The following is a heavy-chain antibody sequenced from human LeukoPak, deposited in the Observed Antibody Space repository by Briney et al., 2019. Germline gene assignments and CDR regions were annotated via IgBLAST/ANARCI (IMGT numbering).Heavy chain of an antibody. CDR1: GFTFSSYS. CDR3: ARDLSAVAGHYYYGMDV. Sequence: PGGSLRLSCAASGFTFSSYSMNWVRQAPGKGLEWVSSISSSSSYIYYADSVKGRFTISRDNAKNSLYLQMNSLRAEDTAVYYCARDLSAVAGHYYYGMDVWGQGTTVTVSS. CDR2: ISSSSSYI. J-gene: IGHJ6*02. V-gene: IGHV3-21*01. D-gene: IGHD6-19*01.